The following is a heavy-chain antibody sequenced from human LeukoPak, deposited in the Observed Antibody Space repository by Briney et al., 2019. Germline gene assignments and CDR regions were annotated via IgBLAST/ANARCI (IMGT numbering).Heavy chain of an antibody. Sequence: SETLSLTCAVYGGSFSGYYWNWIRQPPEKGLEWIGEIDHSGSTNYNPSLKSRVTISVDTYKKQFSLKLSSVTPAHTAVYSCARLPTTVTTFKNSYSGMDVWGQGTTVTASS. CDR2: IDHSGST. CDR3: ARLPTTVTTFKNSYSGMDV. J-gene: IGHJ6*02. CDR1: GGSFSGYY. V-gene: IGHV4-34*01. D-gene: IGHD4-17*01.